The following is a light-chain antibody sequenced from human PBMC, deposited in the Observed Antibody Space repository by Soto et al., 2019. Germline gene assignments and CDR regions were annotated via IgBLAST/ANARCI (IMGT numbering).Light chain of an antibody. CDR3: QQYNNWRPIT. Sequence: EIALSQSPGTLSLSPGDRATPSCMAIQSVSNNYLAWYQQKPGQAPRLLIYGASTRAAGIPARFSGSGSGTEFTLTIISLQSADFAVYYCQQYNNWRPITFGQGTRLEIK. J-gene: IGKJ5*01. CDR2: GAS. V-gene: IGKV3D-15*01. CDR1: QSVSNN.